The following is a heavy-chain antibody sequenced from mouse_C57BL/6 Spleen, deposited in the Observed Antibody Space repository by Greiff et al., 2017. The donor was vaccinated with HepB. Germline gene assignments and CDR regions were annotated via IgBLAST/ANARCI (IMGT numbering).Heavy chain of an antibody. CDR2: IYPRSGNT. V-gene: IGHV1-81*01. CDR1: GYTFTSYG. CDR3: ARGGTGSDFDY. Sequence: QVQLQQPGAELARPGASVKLSCKASGYTFTSYGISWVKQSTGQGLEWIGEIYPRSGNTYYNEKFKGKATLTADKSSSTAYMELRSLTSEDSAVYACARGGTGSDFDYWGQGTTLTVSS. D-gene: IGHD4-1*01. J-gene: IGHJ2*01.